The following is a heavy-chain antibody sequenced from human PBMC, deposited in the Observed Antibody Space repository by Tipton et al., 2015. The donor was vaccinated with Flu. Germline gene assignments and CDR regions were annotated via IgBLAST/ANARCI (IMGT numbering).Heavy chain of an antibody. Sequence: VQLVQSGAQVKKPGESLKISCKASGYSFTNNWIGWVRQMPGKGLEWVGIIYPGDSDTRYSPSFQGQVTISADKSISPAYLQWSTLKASDTAMYYCVRQPGGVRYFDFWGRGTLVTVSP. CDR2: IYPGDSDT. CDR3: VRQPGGVRYFDF. V-gene: IGHV5-51*01. D-gene: IGHD1-14*01. J-gene: IGHJ2*01. CDR1: GYSFTNNW.